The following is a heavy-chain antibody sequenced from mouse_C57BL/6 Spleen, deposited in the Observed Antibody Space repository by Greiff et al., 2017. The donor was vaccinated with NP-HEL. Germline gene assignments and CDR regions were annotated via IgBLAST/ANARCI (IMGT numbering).Heavy chain of an antibody. Sequence: VKLQESGAELVRPGTSVKMSCKASGYTFTNYWIGWAKQRPGHGLEWIGDIYPGGGYTNYNEKFKGKATLTADKSSSTAYMQFSSLTSEDSAIYYCARDGSSPGWYFDVWGTGTTVTVSS. V-gene: IGHV1-63*01. J-gene: IGHJ1*03. CDR1: GYTFTNYW. D-gene: IGHD1-1*01. CDR3: ARDGSSPGWYFDV. CDR2: IYPGGGYT.